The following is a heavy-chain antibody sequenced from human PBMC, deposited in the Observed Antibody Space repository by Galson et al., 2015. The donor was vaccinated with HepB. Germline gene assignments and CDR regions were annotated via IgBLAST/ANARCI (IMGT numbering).Heavy chain of an antibody. CDR1: GFTFNSYA. J-gene: IGHJ4*02. Sequence: LRLSCAASGFTFNSYAMHWVRQAPGKGLQWVAVITYDGTNKFYARSVKGRFTISRGNSGNTLFLHMNSLRPEDTALYYCVKGGGYSAIRGRGGFDSWGQGALVTVSS. CDR3: VKGGGYSAIRGRGGFDS. V-gene: IGHV3-30*04. CDR2: ITYDGTNK. D-gene: IGHD5-12*01.